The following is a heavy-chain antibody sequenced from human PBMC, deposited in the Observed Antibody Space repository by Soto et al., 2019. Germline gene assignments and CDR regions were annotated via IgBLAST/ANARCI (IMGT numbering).Heavy chain of an antibody. CDR2: IDWDDDK. J-gene: IGHJ5*02. D-gene: IGHD6-13*01. CDR3: ARSIVAAGNRWFDP. CDR1: GFSRSTSGMR. V-gene: IGHV2-70*04. Sequence: SGPTLVNPTQTLTLTCTCSGFSRSTSGMRVSWIREPPGKALEWLARIDWDDDKLYSTSLKTRLTISKDTSKNQVVLTMTNMDPVDTATYYCARSIVAAGNRWFDPWGQGTLVTVSS.